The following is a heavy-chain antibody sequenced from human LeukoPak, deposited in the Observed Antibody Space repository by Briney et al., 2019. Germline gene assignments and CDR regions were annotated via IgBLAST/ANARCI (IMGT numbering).Heavy chain of an antibody. J-gene: IGHJ6*03. V-gene: IGHV3-21*01. CDR2: TNSGGTST. Sequence: GGSLRLSCATSGFPFSDFSMSWVRQAPGKGLEWISTTNSGGTSTYYADSVKGRFTISRDNAKNSLYLQMNSLGAEDTAVYYCARDAQWLVPEGYYYYMDVWGKGTTVTVSS. CDR3: ARDAQWLVPEGYYYYMDV. CDR1: GFPFSDFS. D-gene: IGHD6-19*01.